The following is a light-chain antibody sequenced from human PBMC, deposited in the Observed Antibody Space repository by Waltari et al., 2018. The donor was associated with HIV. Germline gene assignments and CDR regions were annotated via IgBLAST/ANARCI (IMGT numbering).Light chain of an antibody. CDR2: GAS. V-gene: IGKV3-20*01. CDR1: QSVTSTY. CDR3: QQYESYWWT. Sequence: EIVLTQSPGTLSLSPGERATLSCRASQSVTSTYLAWYQQKPGQPPRLLIFGASSRATGIPSRFSGSGSETEFTLTISSLQPDDFATYYCQQYESYWWTFGQGTKVEIK. J-gene: IGKJ1*01.